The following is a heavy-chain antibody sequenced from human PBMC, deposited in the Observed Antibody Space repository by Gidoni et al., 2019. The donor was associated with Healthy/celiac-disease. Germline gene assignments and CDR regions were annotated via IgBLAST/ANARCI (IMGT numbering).Heavy chain of an antibody. CDR1: GFTFSSYS. CDR3: AREFGRIAVVTNWFDP. Sequence: EVQLVESGGGLVQPGGSLRLSCAASGFTFSSYSMNWVRQAPGKGLEWVSYISSSSSTIYYADSVKGRFTISRDNAKNSLYLQMNSLRDEDTAVYYCAREFGRIAVVTNWFDPWGQGTLVTVSS. D-gene: IGHD6-19*01. V-gene: IGHV3-48*02. J-gene: IGHJ5*02. CDR2: ISSSSSTI.